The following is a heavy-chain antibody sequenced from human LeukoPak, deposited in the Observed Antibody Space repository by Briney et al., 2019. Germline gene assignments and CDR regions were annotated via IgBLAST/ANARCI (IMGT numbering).Heavy chain of an antibody. D-gene: IGHD6-6*01. CDR1: GGSISSGSYY. CDR3: ASSIAAFFDY. CDR2: IYASGST. J-gene: IGHJ4*02. Sequence: PSETLSLTCTVSGGSISSGSYYWRWIRQPAGEGLEWMGRIYASGSTNYNPALKSRVTISVDTSKNQFSQKQSSVTAADTAVYYCASSIAAFFDYWGQGTLVTV. V-gene: IGHV4-61*02.